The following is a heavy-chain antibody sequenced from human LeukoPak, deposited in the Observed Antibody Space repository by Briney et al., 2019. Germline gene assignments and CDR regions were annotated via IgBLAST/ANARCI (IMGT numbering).Heavy chain of an antibody. V-gene: IGHV4-61*01. CDR1: VGSVSSGNYY. CDR2: IYYSGSN. CDR3: ERARKGGDDHFDY. D-gene: IGHD2-21*01. J-gene: IGHJ4*02. Sequence: SETLSLTCIVSVGSVSSGNYYWSWIRQPPGKGLDWIGDIYYSGSNNYNPSLKSRVTISVDTSKHQFSLKLTSVTAEDTAVYYCERARKGGDDHFDYWGQGSLVTVSS.